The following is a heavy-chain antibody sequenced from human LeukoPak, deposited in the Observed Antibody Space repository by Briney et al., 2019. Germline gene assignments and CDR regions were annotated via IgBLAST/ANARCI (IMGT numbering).Heavy chain of an antibody. D-gene: IGHD6-6*01. CDR3: ARGRIAARPSGWFDP. Sequence: ASVKVSCKASGYTFTSYYMYWVRQAPGQGLEWMGIINPSGGSTSYAQKFQGRVTMTRDTSTSTVYMELSSLRSEDTAVYYCARGRIAARPSGWFDPWGQGTLVTVSS. CDR1: GYTFTSYY. CDR2: INPSGGST. V-gene: IGHV1-46*01. J-gene: IGHJ5*02.